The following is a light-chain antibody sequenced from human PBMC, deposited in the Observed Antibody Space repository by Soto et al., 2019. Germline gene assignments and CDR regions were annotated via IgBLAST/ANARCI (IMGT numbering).Light chain of an antibody. CDR1: SSDVGGYNY. CDR2: EVS. J-gene: IGLJ2*01. Sequence: QPVLTQPASVSGSPGQSITISCTGTSSDVGGYNYVSWYQQHPGKAPKLMIYEVSNRSSGVSNRFSGSKSGNTASLTISGLQAEDEADYYCSSYTSSSTLVVFGGGTQLTVL. CDR3: SSYTSSSTLVV. V-gene: IGLV2-14*01.